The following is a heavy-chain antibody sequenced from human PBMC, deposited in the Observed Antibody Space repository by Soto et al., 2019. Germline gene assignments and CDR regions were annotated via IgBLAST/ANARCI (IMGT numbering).Heavy chain of an antibody. CDR1: GYSFPSYW. V-gene: IGHV5-51*01. J-gene: IGHJ4*02. Sequence: GESLKISCKGSGYSFPSYWIGWVRQMPEKGLEWMGIIYPGDSDTRYSPSFQGQVTISADKSISTAYLQWSSLKASDNAMYYCARPETQLVGAMDYWGQGTLVTVSS. CDR2: IYPGDSDT. D-gene: IGHD1-26*01. CDR3: ARPETQLVGAMDY.